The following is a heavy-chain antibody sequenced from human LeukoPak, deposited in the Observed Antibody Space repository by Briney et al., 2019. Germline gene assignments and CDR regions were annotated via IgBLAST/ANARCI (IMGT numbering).Heavy chain of an antibody. Sequence: PSETLSLTCTVSGGSISSYYWSWIRQPPGKGLEWIGYIYYSGSTNYNPSLKSRVTISVDTSKNQFSLKLSSVTAADTAVYYCAAVGATDYYYGMDVWGQGTTVTVSS. CDR1: GGSISSYY. CDR3: AAVGATDYYYGMDV. J-gene: IGHJ6*02. D-gene: IGHD1-26*01. V-gene: IGHV4-59*12. CDR2: IYYSGST.